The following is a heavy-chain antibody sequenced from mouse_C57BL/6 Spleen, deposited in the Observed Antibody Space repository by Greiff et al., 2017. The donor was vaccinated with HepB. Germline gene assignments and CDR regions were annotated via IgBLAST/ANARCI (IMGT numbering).Heavy chain of an antibody. Sequence: QVQLQQPGAELVKPGASVKMSCKASGYTFTSYWITWVKQRPGQGLEWIGDIYPGSGSTNYNEKFKSKATLTVDTSSSTAYMQLSSLTSEDSAVYYCARKGSIYYYCDYWGQGTTLTVSS. J-gene: IGHJ2*01. D-gene: IGHD2-1*01. CDR1: GYTFTSYW. CDR3: ARKGSIYYYCDY. CDR2: IYPGSGST. V-gene: IGHV1-55*01.